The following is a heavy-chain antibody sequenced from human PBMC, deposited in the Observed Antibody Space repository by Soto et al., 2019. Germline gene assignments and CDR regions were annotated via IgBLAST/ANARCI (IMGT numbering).Heavy chain of an antibody. CDR2: IAYEGSAK. J-gene: IGHJ4*02. D-gene: IGHD3-9*01. Sequence: PGGSLRLSCAASGFTFSDYSLNWVRQAPGKGLEWVAYIAYEGSAKYYADSVKGRFTISRDNAKHTQYLQMNSLRDEDTAVYFCAREAGYYFDYWGQGTLVTVSS. V-gene: IGHV3-30*03. CDR3: AREAGYYFDY. CDR1: GFTFSDYS.